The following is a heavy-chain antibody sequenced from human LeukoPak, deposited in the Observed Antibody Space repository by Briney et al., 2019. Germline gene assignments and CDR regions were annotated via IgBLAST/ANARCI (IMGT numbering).Heavy chain of an antibody. CDR1: GYTFTGYY. CDR2: INPNSGGT. Sequence: EASVKVSCKASGYTFTGYYMHWVRQAPGQGLEWMGWINPNSGGTNYAQNFQDRVTMTRDTSISTAYMELSRLRSDDTAVYYCARGNDFSNSGPLLDYWGQGTLVTVSS. CDR3: ARGNDFSNSGPLLDY. D-gene: IGHD4-11*01. J-gene: IGHJ4*02. V-gene: IGHV1-2*02.